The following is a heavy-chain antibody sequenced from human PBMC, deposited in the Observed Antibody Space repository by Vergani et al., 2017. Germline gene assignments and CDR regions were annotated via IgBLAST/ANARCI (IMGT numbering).Heavy chain of an antibody. J-gene: IGHJ6*03. CDR3: ARLNPYYDFWSGYYDYYYYYMDV. CDR2: IYYSGST. Sequence: QVQLQQWGGGLLKPSETLSLTCTVSGGSISSYYWSWIRQPPGKGLEWIGYIYYSGSTNYNPSLKSRVTISVDTSKNQFSLKLSSVTAADTAVYYCARLNPYYDFWSGYYDYYYYYMDVWGKGTTVTVSS. CDR1: GGSISSYY. D-gene: IGHD3-3*01. V-gene: IGHV4-59*01.